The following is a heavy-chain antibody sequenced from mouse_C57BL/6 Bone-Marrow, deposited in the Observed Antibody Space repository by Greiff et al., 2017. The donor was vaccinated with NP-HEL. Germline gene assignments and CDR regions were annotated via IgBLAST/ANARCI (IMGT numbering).Heavy chain of an antibody. CDR2: IDPSDSYT. CDR3: ARVSTMVKWFAY. V-gene: IGHV1-59*01. D-gene: IGHD2-2*01. J-gene: IGHJ3*01. Sequence: QVQLQQPGAELVRPGTSVKLSCKASGYTFTSYWMHWVKQRPGQGLEWIGVIDPSDSYTNYNQKFKGKATLTVDTSSSTAYMQLSGLTSEDSAVYYGARVSTMVKWFAYWGQGTLVTVSA. CDR1: GYTFTSYW.